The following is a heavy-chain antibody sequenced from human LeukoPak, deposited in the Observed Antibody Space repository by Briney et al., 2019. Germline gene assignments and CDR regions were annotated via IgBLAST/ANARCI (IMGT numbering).Heavy chain of an antibody. CDR1: GFSFTSYW. J-gene: IGHJ4*02. CDR3: TRRQWTAYAIGDY. V-gene: IGHV5-51*01. Sequence: GESLKISCKGSGFSFTSYWIAWVRQMPGKGLEWMGIIYPGDSETRYNPAFQGQVTISAVKSNTTAYLQWSSLKASDTAIYYCTRRQWTAYAIGDYWGQGTLVTVSS. D-gene: IGHD2-8*01. CDR2: IYPGDSET.